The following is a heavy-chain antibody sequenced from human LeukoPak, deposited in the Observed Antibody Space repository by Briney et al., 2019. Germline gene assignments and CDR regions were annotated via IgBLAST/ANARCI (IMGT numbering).Heavy chain of an antibody. J-gene: IGHJ4*02. V-gene: IGHV4-34*01. CDR1: GGSFSGYY. CDR2: INHSGST. Sequence: PSETLSLTCAVYGGSFSGYYWSWIRQPPGKGLEWIGDINHSGSTNYNPPLKSRVTISVDTSKNQFSLKLSSVTAADTAVYYCAREDSSGYYSYFDYWGQGTLVTVSS. CDR3: AREDSSGYYSYFDY. D-gene: IGHD3-22*01.